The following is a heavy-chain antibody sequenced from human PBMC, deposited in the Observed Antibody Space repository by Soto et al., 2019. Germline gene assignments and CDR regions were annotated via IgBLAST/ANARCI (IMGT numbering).Heavy chain of an antibody. CDR1: GGSINNDY. V-gene: IGHV4-59*01. Sequence: SEPLSLTCTVSGGSINNDYLSWIRQSPGKGLEWIGYIYYSGTSNYNPSLKSRVTISIDRSENQFSLKVSSVTAADTAVYFCTRSTYYRYHFAVWGHGTLVPVSS. J-gene: IGHJ4*01. CDR3: TRSTYYRYHFAV. D-gene: IGHD3-10*01. CDR2: IYYSGTS.